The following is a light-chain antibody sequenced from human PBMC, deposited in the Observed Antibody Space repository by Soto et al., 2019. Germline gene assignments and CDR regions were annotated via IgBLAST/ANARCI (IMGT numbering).Light chain of an antibody. V-gene: IGKV3-15*01. J-gene: IGKJ3*01. Sequence: EIVMTQSPATLSVSPGERATLSCRASQSVSSNLAWYQQKPGQAPRLLIYGASTRATGIPARFSGSGSGKEFTLTLSSLQSEDFAVYYCQQYNNWPFTFGPGTKVDIK. CDR3: QQYNNWPFT. CDR1: QSVSSN. CDR2: GAS.